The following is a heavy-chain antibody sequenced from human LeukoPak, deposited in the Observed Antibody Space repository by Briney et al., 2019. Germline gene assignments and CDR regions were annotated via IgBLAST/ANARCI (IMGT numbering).Heavy chain of an antibody. CDR2: IIPIFGSA. V-gene: IGHV1-69*13. J-gene: IGHJ4*02. D-gene: IGHD2/OR15-2a*01. CDR3: ARSPSIYYFDY. CDR1: GGTFTSYA. Sequence: ASVKVSCKASGGTFTSYAISWVRQAPGQGLEWMGGIIPIFGSANYAQKFQGRVTITADESTSTAYMELRSLRSEDTAVYYCARSPSIYYFDYWGQGTLVTVSS.